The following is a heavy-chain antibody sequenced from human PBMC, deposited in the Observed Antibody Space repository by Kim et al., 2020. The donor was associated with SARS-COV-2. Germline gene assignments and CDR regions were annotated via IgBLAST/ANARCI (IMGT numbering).Heavy chain of an antibody. Sequence: YAKKFQGRVTMTRNTSISTAYMELSSLRSEDTAVYYCARGYYLWSDAFDIWGQGTMVTVSS. V-gene: IGHV1-8*01. D-gene: IGHD3-10*01. CDR3: ARGYYLWSDAFDI. J-gene: IGHJ3*02.